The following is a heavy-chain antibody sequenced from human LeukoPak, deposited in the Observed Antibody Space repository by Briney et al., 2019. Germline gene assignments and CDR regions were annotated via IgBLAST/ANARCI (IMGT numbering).Heavy chain of an antibody. CDR3: ARDLDYYFDY. CDR2: IKQDGSEK. D-gene: IGHD1-1*01. J-gene: IGHJ4*02. V-gene: IGHV3-7*01. Sequence: EWVANIKQDGSEKYYVDSVKGRFTISRDNAKNSLYLQMNSLRAEDTAVYYCARDLDYYFDYWGQGTLVTVSS.